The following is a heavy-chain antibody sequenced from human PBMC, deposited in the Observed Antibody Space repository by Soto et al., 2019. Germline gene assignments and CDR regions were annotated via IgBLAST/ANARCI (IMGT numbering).Heavy chain of an antibody. V-gene: IGHV1-2*02. CDR2: INPNSGGT. CDR1: GYTFTGYY. Sequence: ASVKVSCKASGYTFTGYYMHWVRQAPGQGLEWMGWINPNSGGTNYAQKFQGRVTMTRDTSISTAYMELSRLRSDDTAVYYCARILDIVGAMDSWGQGTLVTVSS. D-gene: IGHD1-26*01. J-gene: IGHJ5*01. CDR3: ARILDIVGAMDS.